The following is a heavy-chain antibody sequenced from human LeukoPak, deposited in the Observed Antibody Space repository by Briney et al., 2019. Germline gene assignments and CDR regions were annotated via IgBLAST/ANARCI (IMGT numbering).Heavy chain of an antibody. CDR1: GFSLSTSGVG. J-gene: IGHJ4*02. Sequence: SGPTLVKPTQTLTLTCTFSGFSLSTSGVGVGWIRQPPGKALEWLALIYWDDDKRYSPSLKSRLTITKDTSKNQVVLTMTNMDPVDTATYYCAHLAPQYYDILTGPVTSQYYFDYWGQGTLVTVSS. CDR3: AHLAPQYYDILTGPVTSQYYFDY. D-gene: IGHD3-9*01. CDR2: IYWDDDK. V-gene: IGHV2-5*02.